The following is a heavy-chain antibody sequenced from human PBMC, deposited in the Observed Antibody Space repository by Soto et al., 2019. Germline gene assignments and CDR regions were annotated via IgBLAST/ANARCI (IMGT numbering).Heavy chain of an antibody. CDR3: GRGASGSYRLDY. CDR2: INSDGSSI. V-gene: IGHV3-74*01. CDR1: GFTFSNYW. D-gene: IGHD3-10*01. Sequence: EVQLVESGGGLVQPGGSLRLSCAASGFTFSNYWMHWVRQAPGKGLVWVSRINSDGSSINYADSVKGQFTISRDNANNTRYLEMSSLRAEYTAVYYCGRGASGSYRLDYWGQGTLVTVSS. J-gene: IGHJ4*02.